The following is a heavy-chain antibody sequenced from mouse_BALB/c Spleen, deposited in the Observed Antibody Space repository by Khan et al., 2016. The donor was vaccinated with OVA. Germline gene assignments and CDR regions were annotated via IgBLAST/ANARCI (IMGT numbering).Heavy chain of an antibody. Sequence: VQLQESGPGLVQPSQSLSITCTVSGFSLTSYGVHWVRQPPGKGLEWLGVIWSGGSTDYNAAFISRLSISKDNSKSQVFFKLNNLQANDTAIYYCARNYDYDEGLSYWGQGTLVTVSA. J-gene: IGHJ3*01. CDR1: GFSLTSYG. V-gene: IGHV2-2*02. CDR2: IWSGGST. CDR3: ARNYDYDEGLSY. D-gene: IGHD2-4*01.